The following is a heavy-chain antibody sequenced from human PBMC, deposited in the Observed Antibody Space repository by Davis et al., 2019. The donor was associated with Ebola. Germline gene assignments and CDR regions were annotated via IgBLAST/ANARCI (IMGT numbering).Heavy chain of an antibody. CDR1: GGSLSGYY. CDR2: INHSGST. CDR3: ARGWRWFGIDP. D-gene: IGHD3-10*01. V-gene: IGHV4-34*01. J-gene: IGHJ5*02. Sequence: MPSETLSLTCAVYGGSLSGYYWSWIRQPPGKGLEWIGEINHSGSTNYNPSLKSRVTISVDTSKNQFSLKLSSVTAADTAVYYCARGWRWFGIDPWGQGTLVTVSS.